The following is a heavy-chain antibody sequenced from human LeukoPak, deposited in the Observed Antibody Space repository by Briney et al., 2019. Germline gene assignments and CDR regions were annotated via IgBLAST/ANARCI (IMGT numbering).Heavy chain of an antibody. CDR1: GYTFTSYG. CDR2: ISAYNGNT. J-gene: IGHJ4*02. Sequence: GASVKVSCKASGYTFTSYGISWVRQAPGQGLEWMGWISAYNGNTNYAQKLQGRVTMTTDTSTSTAYMELRSLRSDDTAVYYCAREPGYCSGGSCYEVAHFDYWGQGTLVTVSS. D-gene: IGHD2-15*01. CDR3: AREPGYCSGGSCYEVAHFDY. V-gene: IGHV1-18*01.